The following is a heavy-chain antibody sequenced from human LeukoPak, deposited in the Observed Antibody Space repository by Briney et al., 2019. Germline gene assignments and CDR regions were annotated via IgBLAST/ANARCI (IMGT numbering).Heavy chain of an antibody. J-gene: IGHJ3*02. CDR1: GYSISSGYY. Sequence: SETLSLTCTVSGYSISSGYYWGWIRQPPGKGLEWIGSIYHSGSTYYNPSLKSRVTISVDTSKNQFSLELSSVTAADTAVYYCASITIFGTLSGAFDIWGQGTMVTVSS. V-gene: IGHV4-38-2*02. CDR3: ASITIFGTLSGAFDI. D-gene: IGHD3-3*01. CDR2: IYHSGST.